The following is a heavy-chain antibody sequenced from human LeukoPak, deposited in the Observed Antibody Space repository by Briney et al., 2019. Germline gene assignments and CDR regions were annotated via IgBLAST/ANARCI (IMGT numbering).Heavy chain of an antibody. V-gene: IGHV3-21*01. Sequence: PGGSLRLSCAASGFTFSSYSMNWVRQAPGKGLEWVSSISSSSSYIYYADSVKGRFTVSRDNAKNSLYLQMNSLRAEDAAGYYCARVYSTIFGVVRNWFDPGGQGTLVTVSS. J-gene: IGHJ5*02. CDR3: ARVYSTIFGVVRNWFDP. D-gene: IGHD3-3*01. CDR2: ISSSSSYI. CDR1: GFTFSSYS.